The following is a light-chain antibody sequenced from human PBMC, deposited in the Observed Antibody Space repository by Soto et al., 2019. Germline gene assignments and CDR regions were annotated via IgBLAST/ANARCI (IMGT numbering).Light chain of an antibody. CDR1: QSVSSD. Sequence: EIVMTQSPATLSVSPGERATLSCRASQSVSSDLAWYQQKPGQAPRLLIYGASTRATGIPARFSGSGSGTEFTLTISSLQSEDFAVYYCQQYNNWPPVTFGQGTKVEIK. CDR2: GAS. J-gene: IGKJ1*01. V-gene: IGKV3-15*01. CDR3: QQYNNWPPVT.